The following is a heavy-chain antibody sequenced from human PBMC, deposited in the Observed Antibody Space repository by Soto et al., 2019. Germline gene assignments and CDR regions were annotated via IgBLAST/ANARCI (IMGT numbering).Heavy chain of an antibody. D-gene: IGHD6-19*01. V-gene: IGHV1-69*12. J-gene: IGHJ5*02. CDR3: AREGIAVAVSWFDP. CDR2: IIPIFGTA. CDR1: GGTFSSYA. Sequence: QVQLVQSGAEVKKPGSSVKVSCKASGGTFSSYAISWVRQAPGQGLEWMGGIIPIFGTANYAQKFQGRVTXXAXEFXSTAYMELSSLRSEDTAVYYCAREGIAVAVSWFDPWGQGTLVTVSS.